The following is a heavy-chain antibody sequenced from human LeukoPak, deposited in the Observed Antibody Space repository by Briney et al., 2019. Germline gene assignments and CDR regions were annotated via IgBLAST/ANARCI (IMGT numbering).Heavy chain of an antibody. D-gene: IGHD3-22*01. CDR3: ARFYDSTAFDY. CDR2: IYHSGST. J-gene: IGHJ4*02. Sequence: SETLSLTCTVSGGSISTYYWNWIRQPPGKGLEWIGYIYHSGSTYYNPSLKSRVTISVDRSKNQFSLKLSSVTAADTAVYYCARFYDSTAFDYWGQGTLVTVSS. CDR1: GGSISTYY. V-gene: IGHV4-59*12.